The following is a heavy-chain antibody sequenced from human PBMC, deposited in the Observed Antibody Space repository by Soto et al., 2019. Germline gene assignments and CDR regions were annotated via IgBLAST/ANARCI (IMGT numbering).Heavy chain of an antibody. CDR2: IYYSGST. J-gene: IGHJ5*02. Sequence: SETLSLTCTVPGGSISSGDYYWSWIRQPPGKGLEWIGYIYYSGSTYYNPTLKSRVTISVDTSKNQFSLKLSSVTAADTAVYYCARDRRDSSSDGGGPNWFDPWGQGTLVTVSS. CDR3: ARDRRDSSSDGGGPNWFDP. CDR1: GGSISSGDYY. V-gene: IGHV4-30-4*01. D-gene: IGHD6-6*01.